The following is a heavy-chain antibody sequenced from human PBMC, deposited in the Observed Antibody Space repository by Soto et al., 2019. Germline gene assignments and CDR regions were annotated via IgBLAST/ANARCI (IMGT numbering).Heavy chain of an antibody. CDR1: GFTFDDYA. CDR3: VKEDPCRGSACFPFDRTFYMGV. J-gene: IGHJ6*03. D-gene: IGHD2-21*02. V-gene: IGHV3-9*01. CDR2: ISWKGGII. Sequence: EVQLVESGGGLVQPGMSLRLSCAASGFTFDDYAMHWVRQGPGQGLEWVSGISWKGGIIGYGDSVKGRFTISRDNAKNSLNLQMDRLRREDTALYHCVKEDPCRGSACFPFDRTFYMGVWGKGATVSVSS.